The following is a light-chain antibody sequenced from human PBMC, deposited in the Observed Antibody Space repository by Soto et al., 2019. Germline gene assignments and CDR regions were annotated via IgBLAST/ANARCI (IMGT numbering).Light chain of an antibody. J-gene: IGLJ2*01. CDR3: SSYASGSSVV. Sequence: QSVLTQPASVSGSPGQSITISCTGTSSDVGGYNFVSWYQQYPGKAPKIMIYDVSNRPSGVSNRFTGSKSDNTASLTISGLQAEDEADYYCSSYASGSSVVFGGGTKVTVL. CDR2: DVS. CDR1: SSDVGGYNF. V-gene: IGLV2-14*01.